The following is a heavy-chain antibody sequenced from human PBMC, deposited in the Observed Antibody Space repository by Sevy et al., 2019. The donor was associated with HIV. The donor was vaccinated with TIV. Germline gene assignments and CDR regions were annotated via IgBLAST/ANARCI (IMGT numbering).Heavy chain of an antibody. Sequence: GGSLRLSCAASGFTFEHYWMTWVRQAPGKGLEWVANIKPDGSKGYYVDSVKGRFTFSRENAKNSLDVQMNSLRAEDTAVYYCARSGGYGWDLWGQGTMVTVSS. J-gene: IGHJ3*01. D-gene: IGHD3-16*01. CDR3: ARSGGYGWDL. V-gene: IGHV3-7*01. CDR2: IKPDGSKG. CDR1: GFTFEHYW.